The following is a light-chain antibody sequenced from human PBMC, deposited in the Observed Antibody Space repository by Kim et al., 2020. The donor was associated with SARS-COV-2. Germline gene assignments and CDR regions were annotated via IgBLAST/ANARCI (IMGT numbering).Light chain of an antibody. CDR1: QGIGSW. CDR3: QQYNSYSCT. Sequence: GDRVTITCRASQGIGSWLAWYQQKPGKAPKLLIYDASRLESGVPSRFSGSGSGTEFTLTISSLQPDDFATYYCQQYNSYSCTFGQGTRVDIK. J-gene: IGKJ1*01. CDR2: DAS. V-gene: IGKV1-5*01.